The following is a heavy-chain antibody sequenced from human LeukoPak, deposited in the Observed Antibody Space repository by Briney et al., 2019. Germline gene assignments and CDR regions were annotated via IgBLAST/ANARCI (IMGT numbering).Heavy chain of an antibody. CDR1: GFTFSSYA. D-gene: IGHD2-21*02. CDR3: AKDIVVVTSGANAFDI. CDR2: ISGGCGST. V-gene: IGHV3-23*01. Sequence: PGGSLRLSFAASGFTFSSYAMSWGRQAPGKGLEWVSSISGGCGSTYYAESVKGRFTISRDNSKITLYLQMNSLRAEDTAVYYCAKDIVVVTSGANAFDIWGQGTMVTASS. J-gene: IGHJ3*02.